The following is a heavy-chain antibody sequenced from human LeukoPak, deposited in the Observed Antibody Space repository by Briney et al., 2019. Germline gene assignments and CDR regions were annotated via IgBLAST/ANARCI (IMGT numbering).Heavy chain of an antibody. CDR3: ARDTYYYDSSGYRTLGY. CDR2: IWYDGSNR. D-gene: IGHD3-22*01. CDR1: GFTFSNYA. V-gene: IGHV3-33*08. Sequence: QPGGSLRLSCAASGFTFSNYAMNWVRQAPGKGLEWVAVIWYDGSNRYYADSVKGRFTISRDNSKNTLYLQMNSLRAEDTAVYYCARDTYYYDSSGYRTLGYWGQGTLVTVSS. J-gene: IGHJ4*02.